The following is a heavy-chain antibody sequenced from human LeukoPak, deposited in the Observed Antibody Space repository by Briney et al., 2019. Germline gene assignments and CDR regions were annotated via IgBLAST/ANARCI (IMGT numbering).Heavy chain of an antibody. V-gene: IGHV3-23*01. Sequence: GGSLRLSCAASGFTFSSYAMSWVRQAPGKGLEWVSAISGSGGSTYYADSVKGRFTTSRDNSKNTLYLQMNSLRVEDTAVYYCAKDAEYYDFWSGYPGHWGQGTLVTVSS. CDR3: AKDAEYYDFWSGYPGH. CDR1: GFTFSSYA. CDR2: ISGSGGST. J-gene: IGHJ4*02. D-gene: IGHD3-3*01.